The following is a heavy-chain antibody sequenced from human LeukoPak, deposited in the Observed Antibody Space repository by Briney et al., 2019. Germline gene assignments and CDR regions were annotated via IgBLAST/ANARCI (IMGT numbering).Heavy chain of an antibody. D-gene: IGHD2-21*02. Sequence: ASVKVSCKASGYILSSYNMHWVRQAPGQGLEWLGIINPSGGDTKYAQKFQGRVTLTRDKSTSTVYMELSSLTSDDTAVYYCARTYCAEDCSIRYSDYWGQGTLVTVSS. V-gene: IGHV1-46*01. CDR1: GYILSSYN. CDR3: ARTYCAEDCSIRYSDY. CDR2: INPSGGDT. J-gene: IGHJ4*02.